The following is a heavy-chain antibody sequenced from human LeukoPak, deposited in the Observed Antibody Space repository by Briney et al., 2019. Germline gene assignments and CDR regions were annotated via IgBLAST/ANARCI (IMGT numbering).Heavy chain of an antibody. CDR1: GFTFSSYG. Sequence: PGGALRLSCAASGFTFSSYGMHWGRRAPGKGLGWVAVISYDGSNKYYADSVKGRFTISRDNSKNTLYLQMNSLRAEDTAVYYCAKVMGYYDSSGYHDYWGQGTLVTVSS. CDR2: ISYDGSNK. V-gene: IGHV3-30*18. CDR3: AKVMGYYDSSGYHDY. D-gene: IGHD3-22*01. J-gene: IGHJ4*02.